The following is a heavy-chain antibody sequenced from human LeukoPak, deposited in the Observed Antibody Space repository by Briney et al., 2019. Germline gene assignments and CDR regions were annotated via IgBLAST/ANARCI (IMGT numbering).Heavy chain of an antibody. Sequence: GGSLRLSCTASGFTFGDYAMSWVRQAPGKGLEWVGFIRSKAYGGTTEYAASVKGRFTISRDDSKSIAYLQMNSLKTEDTAVYYCTRYAEFADTAMNFDYWGQGTLVTVSS. J-gene: IGHJ4*02. CDR1: GFTFGDYA. D-gene: IGHD5-18*01. CDR3: TRYAEFADTAMNFDY. V-gene: IGHV3-49*04. CDR2: IRSKAYGGTT.